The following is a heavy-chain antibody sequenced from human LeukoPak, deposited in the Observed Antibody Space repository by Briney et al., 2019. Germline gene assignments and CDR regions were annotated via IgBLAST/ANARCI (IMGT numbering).Heavy chain of an antibody. J-gene: IGHJ4*02. CDR2: IIPIFGTA. D-gene: IGHD5-12*01. CDR1: GYTFTSYG. Sequence: SVKVSCKASGYTFTSYGISWVRQAPGQGLEWMGGIIPIFGTANYAQKFQGRVTITADKSTSTAYMELSSLRSEDTAVYYCATPLSGYSGQFDYWGQGTLVTVSS. V-gene: IGHV1-69*06. CDR3: ATPLSGYSGQFDY.